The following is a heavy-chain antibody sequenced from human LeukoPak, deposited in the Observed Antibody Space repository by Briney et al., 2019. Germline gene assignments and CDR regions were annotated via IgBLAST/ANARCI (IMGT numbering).Heavy chain of an antibody. V-gene: IGHV4-39*01. D-gene: IGHD3-10*01. CDR2: IYYSGST. CDR1: GGSISSSSYY. Sequence: SETLSLTCTVSGGSISSSSYYWGWIRQPPGKGLEWIGSIYYSGSTYYNPSLKSRVTISVDTSKNQFSLKLSSVTAADTAVYYCARSMVRAAVFDYWGQGTLVTVSS. J-gene: IGHJ4*02. CDR3: ARSMVRAAVFDY.